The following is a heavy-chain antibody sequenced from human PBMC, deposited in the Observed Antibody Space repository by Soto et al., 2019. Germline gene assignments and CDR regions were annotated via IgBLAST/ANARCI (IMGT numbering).Heavy chain of an antibody. CDR2: IYYSGST. J-gene: IGHJ4*02. CDR3: ARGFFHGDYFGY. CDR1: GGSISSGGYY. V-gene: IGHV4-31*03. D-gene: IGHD4-17*01. Sequence: SETLSLTCTVSGGSISSGGYYWSWIRQHPGKGLEWIGYIYYSGSTYYNPSLKSRVTISVDTSKNQFSLKLSSVTAADTAVYYCARGFFHGDYFGYWGQGTLVTVS.